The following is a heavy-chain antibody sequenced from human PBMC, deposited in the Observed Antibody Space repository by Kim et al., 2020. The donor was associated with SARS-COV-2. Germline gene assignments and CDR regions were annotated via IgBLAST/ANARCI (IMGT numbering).Heavy chain of an antibody. Sequence: EQKFQGRVTMTRDTSTSPVYMELSSLRSEDTAVYYCARRYNSSWYFDYWGQGTLVTVSS. CDR3: ARRYNSSWYFDY. J-gene: IGHJ4*02. D-gene: IGHD6-13*01. V-gene: IGHV1-46*01.